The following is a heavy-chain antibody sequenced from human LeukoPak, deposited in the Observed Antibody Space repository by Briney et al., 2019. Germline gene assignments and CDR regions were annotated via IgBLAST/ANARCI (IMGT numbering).Heavy chain of an antibody. CDR2: ISSSNSYI. V-gene: IGHV3-21*01. Sequence: GVSLTLSCAASGFTFSSYSMNWVRQAPGKGREWFTSISSSNSYIYYADSVKGRFTISRDNAKNSLYLQMNSLRAKDTAVYYCARGLGSSSSSDAFDIWGQGTMVTVSS. D-gene: IGHD6-6*01. J-gene: IGHJ3*02. CDR3: ARGLGSSSSSDAFDI. CDR1: GFTFSSYS.